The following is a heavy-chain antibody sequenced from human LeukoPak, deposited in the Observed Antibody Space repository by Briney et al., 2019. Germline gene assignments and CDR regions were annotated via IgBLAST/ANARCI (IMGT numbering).Heavy chain of an antibody. V-gene: IGHV3-74*01. D-gene: IGHD4-17*01. CDR2: INGDGSRT. CDR3: ARGATYAYYFDY. J-gene: IGHJ4*02. CDR1: GFTFSTNW. Sequence: QAGGSLRLSCAASGFTFSTNWMHWVRHAPGKGLVWVSRINGDGSRTNYADSVEGRFTISRDNAKNTVYLQMNSLRAEDTAVYYCARGATYAYYFDYWGQGILVTVSS.